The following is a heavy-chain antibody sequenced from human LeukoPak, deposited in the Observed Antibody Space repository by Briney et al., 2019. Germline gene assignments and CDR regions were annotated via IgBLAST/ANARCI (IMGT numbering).Heavy chain of an antibody. J-gene: IGHJ5*01. D-gene: IGHD6-6*01. CDR3: ARLATPSTVAARGRSWFES. V-gene: IGHV4-59*01. Sequence: SETLSLTCTVSGGSISSSYWSWIRQPPGKGLEWIGYIYYTGSTNYNPSLKSRVTISVDTSKNQFSLKLNSVTAADTAVYYCARLATPSTVAARGRSWFESWGQGTLVTVSS. CDR2: IYYTGST. CDR1: GGSISSSY.